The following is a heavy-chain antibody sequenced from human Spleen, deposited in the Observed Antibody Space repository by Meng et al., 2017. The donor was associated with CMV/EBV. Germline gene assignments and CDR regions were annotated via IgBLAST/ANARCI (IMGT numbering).Heavy chain of an antibody. CDR2: ILYTGST. J-gene: IGHJ4*02. CDR3: ARVYYDSSGYYSGYSFDY. Sequence: SETLSLTCTVSGGSISGYYWTWIRQPPGKGPEWIGYILYTGSTNYNPSLKSRVIISVDTSKNQFSLKLSSVTAADTAVYYCARVYYDSSGYYSGYSFDYWGQGALVTVSS. D-gene: IGHD3-22*01. V-gene: IGHV4-59*01. CDR1: GGSISGYY.